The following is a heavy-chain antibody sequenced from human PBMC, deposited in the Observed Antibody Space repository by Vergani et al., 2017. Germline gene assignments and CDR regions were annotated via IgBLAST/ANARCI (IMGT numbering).Heavy chain of an antibody. CDR3: ARTESFILRYFHWAL. CDR1: GGSITSSSYY. V-gene: IGHV4-39*01. Sequence: QLHLQESGPGLVKPSETLSLTCTVSGGSITSSSYYWGWIRQPPGKGLEWIGNIYHSGGAYYNPSLKGRVTISVDTSKNQFSLEVTSVTAAEPAIYFCARTESFILRYFHWALWGQGTLVTVSS. J-gene: IGHJ4*02. D-gene: IGHD3-9*01. CDR2: IYHSGGA.